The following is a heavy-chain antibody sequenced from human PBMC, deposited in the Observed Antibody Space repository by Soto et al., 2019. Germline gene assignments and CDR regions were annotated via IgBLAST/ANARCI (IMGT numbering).Heavy chain of an antibody. J-gene: IGHJ4*02. Sequence: PSETLSLTCTVSGGSIISSDYYWGWIRQPQGKGLEWVGGIFYSGNTHHDPSLKTRVSVSVDTSTNQLSLRLNSVTDADTALYYCARGMTPPGTPAWYYFDSWGQRTLVTVSS. D-gene: IGHD1-1*01. CDR1: GGSIISSDYY. CDR2: IFYSGNT. V-gene: IGHV4-39*01. CDR3: ARGMTPPGTPAWYYFDS.